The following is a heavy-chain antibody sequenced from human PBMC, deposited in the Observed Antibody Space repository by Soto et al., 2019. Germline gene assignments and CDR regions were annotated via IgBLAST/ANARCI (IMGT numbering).Heavy chain of an antibody. CDR1: GGTFSTYA. CDR3: AKGLETTVTKGFDN. J-gene: IGHJ4*02. V-gene: IGHV1-69*13. Sequence: SVKVSCKASGGTFSTYAISWVRQAPGQGLEWMGEIIPMFGTANYAQKFHGRVTITADESTSTAYMELSGLRSEDTAVYYCAKGLETTVTKGFDNWGQGTLVTVSS. D-gene: IGHD4-17*01. CDR2: IIPMFGTA.